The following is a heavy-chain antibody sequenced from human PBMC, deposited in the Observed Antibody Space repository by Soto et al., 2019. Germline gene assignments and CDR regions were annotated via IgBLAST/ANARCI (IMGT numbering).Heavy chain of an antibody. Sequence: EVQLLESGGGLLQPGGSLTLSCATSGFTFSSYAMVWVRQAAEKGLEWVASISNNGDTAYNADSVKGRFTISRGNTENTLYLQMNGLRADDTAFYFCAKSRVFIGAIVTLLDSWGQGTQVTVSS. D-gene: IGHD3-16*02. CDR2: ISNNGDTA. CDR1: GFTFSSYA. V-gene: IGHV3-23*01. CDR3: AKSRVFIGAIVTLLDS. J-gene: IGHJ4*02.